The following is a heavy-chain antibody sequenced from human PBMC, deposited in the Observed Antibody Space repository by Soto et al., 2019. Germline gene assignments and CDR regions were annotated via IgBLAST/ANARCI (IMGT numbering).Heavy chain of an antibody. CDR1: GGSISSGGYY. J-gene: IGHJ4*02. CDR2: IYNTGRT. V-gene: IGHV4-31*03. Sequence: SETLSLTCSVSGGSISSGGYYWSWIRQHPGKGLEWIGYIYNTGRTSYDPSLKSRGTVSADTSKNQFSLKLSSVTAADTAVYYCARAVVGAQFDSWGQGTLVTVS. D-gene: IGHD1-26*01. CDR3: ARAVVGAQFDS.